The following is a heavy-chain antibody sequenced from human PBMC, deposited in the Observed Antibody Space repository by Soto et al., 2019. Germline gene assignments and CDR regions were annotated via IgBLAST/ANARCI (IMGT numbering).Heavy chain of an antibody. D-gene: IGHD4-17*01. CDR2: ISSSVTT. V-gene: IGHV4-59*08. Sequence: QVQLQESGPGLVKPSETLSLTCTVSGASMSNYYWSWIRQPPRKGLEWIGYISSSVTTIYNPSLKSRVTISLDSSKNQFSLNLTSVTAADTAVYYCATHVRPDGDYEGVYWGQGTLVTVSS. CDR3: ATHVRPDGDYEGVY. CDR1: GASMSNYY. J-gene: IGHJ4*02.